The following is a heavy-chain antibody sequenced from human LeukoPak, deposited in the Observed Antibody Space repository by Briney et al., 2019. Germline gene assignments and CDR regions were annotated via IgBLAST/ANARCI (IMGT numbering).Heavy chain of an antibody. CDR3: ARDYRVGPYWFDP. V-gene: IGHV1-18*01. J-gene: IGHJ5*02. D-gene: IGHD4-11*01. CDR1: GGTFSSYA. Sequence: ASVKVSCKASGGTFSSYAISWVRQAPGQGLEWMGWISAYNGNTNYAQKLRGRVTMTTDTSTSTAYMELRSLRSDDTAVYYCARDYRVGPYWFDPWGQGTLVTVSS. CDR2: ISAYNGNT.